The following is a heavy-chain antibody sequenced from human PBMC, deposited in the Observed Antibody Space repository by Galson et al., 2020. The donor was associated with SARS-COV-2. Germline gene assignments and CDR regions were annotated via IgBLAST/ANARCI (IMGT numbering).Heavy chain of an antibody. D-gene: IGHD3-3*01. J-gene: IGHJ2*01. Sequence: YANSVQGRFTISRDNANNSLYLQLNSLRDDDTAVYYCARTQTGPNTIFGVATDWYFDLWGRGTLVSVSS. V-gene: IGHV3-48*02. CDR3: ARTQTGPNTIFGVATDWYFDL.